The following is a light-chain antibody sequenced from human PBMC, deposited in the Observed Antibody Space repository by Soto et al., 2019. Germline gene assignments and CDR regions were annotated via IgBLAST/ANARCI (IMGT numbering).Light chain of an antibody. J-gene: IGLJ3*02. V-gene: IGLV2-8*01. CDR3: SSYAGGTNWV. CDR2: DVN. Sequence: QSALTQPPSASGSPGQSLTISCTGTSSDVGAHNYVSWYQQNQGKAPKLMLYDVNKRPSGVPDRFSGSKSGNTASLTVSGLQAEDEADYYCSSYAGGTNWVFG. CDR1: SSDVGAHNY.